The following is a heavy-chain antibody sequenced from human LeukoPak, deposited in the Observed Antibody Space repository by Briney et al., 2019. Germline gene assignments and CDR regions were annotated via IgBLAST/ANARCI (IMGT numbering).Heavy chain of an antibody. CDR3: AKELGRFLGPLDY. CDR1: GFTFSSYG. D-gene: IGHD2-21*01. Sequence: GGSLRLSCAASGFTFSSYGMHWVRQAPGKGLEWVAVISYDGSNKYYADSVKGRFTISRDNSKNTLYLQMNSLRAEDTAVYYCAKELGRFLGPLDYWGQGTLVTVSS. V-gene: IGHV3-30*18. J-gene: IGHJ4*02. CDR2: ISYDGSNK.